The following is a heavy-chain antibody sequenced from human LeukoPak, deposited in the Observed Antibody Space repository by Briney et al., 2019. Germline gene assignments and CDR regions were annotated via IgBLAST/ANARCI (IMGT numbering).Heavy chain of an antibody. Sequence: NPSETLSLTCTVSGGSISSSSYYWGWIRQPPGKGLEWIGSIYYSGSTYYNPSLKSRVTISVDTSKNQFSLKLSSVTAADTAVYYCARLHYDSSGYYTYYFDYWGQGTLVTVSS. CDR1: GGSISSSSYY. V-gene: IGHV4-39*01. CDR3: ARLHYDSSGYYTYYFDY. J-gene: IGHJ4*02. D-gene: IGHD3-22*01. CDR2: IYYSGST.